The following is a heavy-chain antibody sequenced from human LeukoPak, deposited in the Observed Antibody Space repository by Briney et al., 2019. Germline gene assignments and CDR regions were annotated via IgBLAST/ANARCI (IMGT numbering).Heavy chain of an antibody. Sequence: GGSLRLSCAASGFTFSSYSMNWVRQAPGKGLEWVSSISSSSSYIYYADSVKGRFTISRDNSKNTLYLQMNSLRAEDTAVYYCARGSMYYYDSSGYYPYWGQGTLVTVSS. J-gene: IGHJ4*02. CDR1: GFTFSSYS. D-gene: IGHD3-22*01. CDR3: ARGSMYYYDSSGYYPY. CDR2: ISSSSSYI. V-gene: IGHV3-21*01.